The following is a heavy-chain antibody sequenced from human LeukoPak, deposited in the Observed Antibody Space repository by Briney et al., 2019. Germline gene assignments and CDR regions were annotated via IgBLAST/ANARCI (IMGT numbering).Heavy chain of an antibody. Sequence: PSETLSLTCTVSGGSISSYYWSWIRQPPGKGLEWIGEINHSGSTNYNPSLKSRVTISVDTSKNQFSLKLSSVTAADTAVYYCARRTSIAVAGTVGWFDPWGQGTLVTVSS. CDR1: GGSISSYY. J-gene: IGHJ5*02. D-gene: IGHD6-19*01. CDR3: ARRTSIAVAGTVGWFDP. V-gene: IGHV4-34*01. CDR2: INHSGST.